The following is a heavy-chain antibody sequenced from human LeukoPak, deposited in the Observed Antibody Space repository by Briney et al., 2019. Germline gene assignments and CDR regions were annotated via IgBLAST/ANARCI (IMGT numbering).Heavy chain of an antibody. CDR1: GYTFTSYG. J-gene: IGHJ4*02. CDR2: ISAYNGNT. V-gene: IGHV1-18*01. Sequence: ASVKVSCKASGYTFTSYGISWVRQAPGQGLEWMGWISAYNGNTNYAQKLQGRVTMTTDTSTSTAYMELRSLRSDDTAVYYCARDRGLHMHSSGWSVDYWGQGTLVTVSS. D-gene: IGHD6-19*01. CDR3: ARDRGLHMHSSGWSVDY.